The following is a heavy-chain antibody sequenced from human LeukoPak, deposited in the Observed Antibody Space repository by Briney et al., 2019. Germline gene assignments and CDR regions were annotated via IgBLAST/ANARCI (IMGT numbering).Heavy chain of an antibody. CDR1: GFTFSSYG. V-gene: IGHV3-30*02. CDR3: ARAFGTVDPFEH. CDR2: IRYDGSNK. J-gene: IGHJ4*02. D-gene: IGHD4-23*01. Sequence: GGSLRLSCAASGFTFSSYGMHWVRQAPGKGLEWVAFIRYDGSNKYYADSVKGRFTISRDNSKNTLYLQMNSLRAEDTAVYYCARAFGTVDPFEHCGQGTLVTVSS.